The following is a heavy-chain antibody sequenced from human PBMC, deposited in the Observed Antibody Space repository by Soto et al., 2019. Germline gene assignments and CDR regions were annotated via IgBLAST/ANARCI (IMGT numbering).Heavy chain of an antibody. J-gene: IGHJ5*02. V-gene: IGHV4-39*01. D-gene: IGHD1-7*01. CDR3: ARHPTYNWNYGDWFDP. CDR1: GGSISSDNYF. Sequence: SATLSLTCAVSGGSISSDNYFWGWLRQSPGRGLEWIGTIYYSGSTYYNPSLESRVTMSIDTSKNQFSLKLNAVTAADTAVYYCARHPTYNWNYGDWFDPWGQGTLVTVSS. CDR2: IYYSGST.